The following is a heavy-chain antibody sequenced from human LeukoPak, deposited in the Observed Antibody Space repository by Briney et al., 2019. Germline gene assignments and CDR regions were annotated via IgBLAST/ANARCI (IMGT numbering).Heavy chain of an antibody. Sequence: SETLSLTCTVSGGSISSYYWSWIRQPPGKGLEWTGYIYYSGSTNYNPSLKSRVTISVDTSKNQFSLKLSSVTAADTAVYYCAREGSSSEDYFDYWGQGTLVTVSS. CDR2: IYYSGST. J-gene: IGHJ4*02. D-gene: IGHD6-6*01. CDR3: AREGSSSEDYFDY. CDR1: GGSISSYY. V-gene: IGHV4-59*01.